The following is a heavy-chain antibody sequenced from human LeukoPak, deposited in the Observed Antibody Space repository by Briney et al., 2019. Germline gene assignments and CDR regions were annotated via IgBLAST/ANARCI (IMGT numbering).Heavy chain of an antibody. J-gene: IGHJ6*03. CDR1: GFTFSSYT. CDR3: ARVTMGATTANYYYYYMDV. Sequence: GGSLRLSCAASGFTFSSYTMHWVRQAPGRGLEYVSAIISHGGSTHYADSVKGRFTISRDNSKKTLFLQMGSLRAEDMAVYYCARVTMGATTANYYYYYMDVWGTGTTATVSS. V-gene: IGHV3-64*02. CDR2: IISHGGST. D-gene: IGHD3-3*01.